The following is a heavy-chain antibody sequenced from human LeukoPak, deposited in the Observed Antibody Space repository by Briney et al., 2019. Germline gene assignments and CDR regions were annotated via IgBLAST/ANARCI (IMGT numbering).Heavy chain of an antibody. CDR3: ARADGSVAGPPSGH. J-gene: IGHJ4*02. V-gene: IGHV3-30-3*01. CDR2: ISYDGSDK. Sequence: SGGSLRLSCAASGXTFSSYAMHWVRQAPGKGLEWVAIISYDGSDKYYADSVKGRLTISRDNSKSTLYLQMISLRTEDTAVYYCARADGSVAGPPSGHWGQGTLVTVSS. D-gene: IGHD6-19*01. CDR1: GXTFSSYA.